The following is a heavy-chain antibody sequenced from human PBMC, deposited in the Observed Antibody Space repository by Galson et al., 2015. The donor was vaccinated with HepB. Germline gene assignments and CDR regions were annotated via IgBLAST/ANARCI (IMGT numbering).Heavy chain of an antibody. J-gene: IGHJ4*02. CDR1: GFTVSSNY. CDR3: AREYCSGGSCYSDY. Sequence: SLRLSCAASGFTVSSNYMSWVRQAPGKGLEWVSVIYSGGSTYYADSVKGRFTISRHNSKNTLYLQMNSLRAEDTAVYYCAREYCSGGSCYSDYWGQGTLVTVSS. D-gene: IGHD2-15*01. CDR2: IYSGGST. V-gene: IGHV3-53*04.